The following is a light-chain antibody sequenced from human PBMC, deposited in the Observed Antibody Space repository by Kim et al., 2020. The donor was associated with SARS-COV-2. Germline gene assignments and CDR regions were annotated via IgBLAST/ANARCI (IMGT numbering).Light chain of an antibody. J-gene: IGKJ2*01. CDR2: EVS. CDR3: MQSIQPYT. V-gene: IGKV2D-29*01. CDR1: QSLLQSDGKTY. Sequence: DIVMTQTPLSLSVTPGQPASISCKSSQSLLQSDGKTYLFWYLQKSGQPPQILIYEVSKRLSGVPDRFSGSGSGTDFTLKISRVEAEDVGVYYCMQSIQPYTFGLGTKLEI.